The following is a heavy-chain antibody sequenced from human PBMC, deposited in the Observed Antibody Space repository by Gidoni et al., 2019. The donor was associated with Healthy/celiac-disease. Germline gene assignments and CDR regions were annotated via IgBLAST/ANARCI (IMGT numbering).Heavy chain of an antibody. CDR3: ARHTGYSSSWYPFDY. J-gene: IGHJ4*02. CDR1: GGSISSYY. CDR2: IYYSGST. V-gene: IGHV4-59*08. D-gene: IGHD6-13*01. Sequence: QVQLQESGPGLVKPSETLSLTCTVSGGSISSYYWSWIRQPPGKGLEWIGYIYYSGSTNYNPSLKSRVTISVDTSKNQFSLKLSSVTAADTAVYYCARHTGYSSSWYPFDYWGQGTLVTVSS.